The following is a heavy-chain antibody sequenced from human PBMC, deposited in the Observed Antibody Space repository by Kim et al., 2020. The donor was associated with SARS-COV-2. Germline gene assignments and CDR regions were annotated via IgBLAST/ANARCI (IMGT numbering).Heavy chain of an antibody. D-gene: IGHD5-18*01. Sequence: GGSLRLSCAASGFTVSSNYMSWVRQAPGKGLEWVSVIYSGGSTYYADSVKGRFTISRDNSKNTLYLQMNSLRAEDTAVYYCARVSVDTAMVTLYYYYGMDVWGQGTTVTVSS. CDR3: ARVSVDTAMVTLYYYYGMDV. V-gene: IGHV3-53*01. CDR2: IYSGGST. J-gene: IGHJ6*02. CDR1: GFTVSSNY.